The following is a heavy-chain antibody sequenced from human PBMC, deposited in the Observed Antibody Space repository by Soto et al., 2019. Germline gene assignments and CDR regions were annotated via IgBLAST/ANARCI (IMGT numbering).Heavy chain of an antibody. V-gene: IGHV3-7*01. J-gene: IGHJ4*02. D-gene: IGHD2-2*01. CDR2: IKQDGSEK. CDR3: ARVQGYCSSTSCAIDY. CDR1: GFTFSSYW. Sequence: PGGSLRLSCAASGFTFSSYWMSWVRQAPGKGLEWVANIKQDGSEKYYVDSVKGRFTISRDNAKNSLYLQMNSLRAEDTAVYYCARVQGYCSSTSCAIDYWGQGTLVTVSS.